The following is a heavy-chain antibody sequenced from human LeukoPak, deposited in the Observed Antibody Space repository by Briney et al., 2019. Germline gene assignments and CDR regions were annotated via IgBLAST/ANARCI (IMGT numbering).Heavy chain of an antibody. D-gene: IGHD3-9*01. Sequence: VASVKVSCKASGYTFIGHSMYWVRQAPGQGLEWMGWIKPNSGGTNYAQKFQGRVTMTRDTSISTAYMELSRLRSDDTAVYYCARGPHGRIYDILTGFDYWGQGTLVTVSS. CDR2: IKPNSGGT. CDR1: GYTFIGHS. CDR3: ARGPHGRIYDILTGFDY. J-gene: IGHJ4*02. V-gene: IGHV1-2*02.